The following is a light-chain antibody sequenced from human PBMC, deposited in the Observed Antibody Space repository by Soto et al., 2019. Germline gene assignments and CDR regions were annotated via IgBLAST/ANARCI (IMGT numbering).Light chain of an antibody. CDR2: GAS. CDR1: QSISTY. CDR3: QQSFITPPLT. V-gene: IGKV1-39*01. J-gene: IGKJ4*01. Sequence: DIQMTQSPSSLSASIGDRITITCRASQSISTYLNWYQQKPGKAPRLLIYGASTLQNGVPSSFSGSGSATDYTLTISSLQPEDFATYYCQQSFITPPLTFGGGTKVEMK.